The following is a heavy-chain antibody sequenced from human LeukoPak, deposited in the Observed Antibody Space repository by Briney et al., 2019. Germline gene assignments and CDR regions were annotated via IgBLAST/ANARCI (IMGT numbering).Heavy chain of an antibody. CDR3: AREEVAAAAGTNWFDP. CDR2: IYTSGST. Sequence: SETLSLTCAVYGGSFSGYYWSWIRQPPGKGLEWIGRIYTSGSTNYNPSLKSRVTMSVDTSKNQFSLKLSSVTAADTAVYYCAREEVAAAAGTNWFDPWGQGTLVTVSS. J-gene: IGHJ5*02. D-gene: IGHD6-13*01. V-gene: IGHV4-4*07. CDR1: GGSFSGYY.